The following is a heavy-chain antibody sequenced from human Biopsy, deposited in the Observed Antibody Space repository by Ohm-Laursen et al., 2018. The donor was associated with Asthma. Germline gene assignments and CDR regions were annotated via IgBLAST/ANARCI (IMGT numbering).Heavy chain of an antibody. CDR3: ARGYSGSDRIVYYYSGLEV. CDR2: LIPVLGTP. J-gene: IGHJ6*02. CDR1: GDSFSNYA. D-gene: IGHD5-12*01. V-gene: IGHV1-69*01. Sequence: VSSVKVSCKASGDSFSNYAISWVRQAPGQGLEWMGGLIPVLGTPDHAQMFVGRVTITADESTSTAYMELSSLSSEDTAVYYCARGYSGSDRIVYYYSGLEVWGQGTTVTVSS.